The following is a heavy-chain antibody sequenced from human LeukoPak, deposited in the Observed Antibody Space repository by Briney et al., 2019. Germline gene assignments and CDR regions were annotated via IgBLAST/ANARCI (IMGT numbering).Heavy chain of an antibody. CDR2: IFYDGSNK. D-gene: IGHD6-19*01. CDR1: GFTFSNYD. J-gene: IGHJ4*02. Sequence: PGGSLRLSCAASGFTFSNYDMHWVRQAPGKGLEWVAVIFYDGSNKYSADSVKGRFTISRDNSENTLFLQMNSLRAEDTAVYYCARVGSAWSYFDYWGQGTLVTVSS. V-gene: IGHV3-33*01. CDR3: ARVGSAWSYFDY.